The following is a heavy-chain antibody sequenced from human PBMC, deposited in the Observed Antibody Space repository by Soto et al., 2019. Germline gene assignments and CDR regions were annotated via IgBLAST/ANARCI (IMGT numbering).Heavy chain of an antibody. D-gene: IGHD4-17*01. V-gene: IGHV4-39*01. CDR3: ARRRDYGDRFFDY. Sequence: QLQLQESGPGLVKPSETLSLTCAVSGGSISSSGYYWGWIRQPPGKGLEWIGSISYSGSAYYNPSLKSRVSISVDTSKNQFSLKLTSVTAADTAIYYCARRRDYGDRFFDYWGQGTLVTVSS. CDR2: ISYSGSA. J-gene: IGHJ4*02. CDR1: GGSISSSGYY.